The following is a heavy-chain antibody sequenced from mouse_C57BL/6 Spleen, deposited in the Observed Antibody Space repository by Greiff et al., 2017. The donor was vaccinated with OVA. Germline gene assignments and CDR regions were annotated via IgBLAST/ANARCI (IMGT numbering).Heavy chain of an antibody. CDR2: IDPSDSET. V-gene: IGHV1-52*01. D-gene: IGHD1-1*01. CDR3: ARGDYYGSSQFAY. J-gene: IGHJ3*01. CDR1: GYTFTSYW. Sequence: QVQLQQSGAELVRPGSSVKLSCKASGYTFTSYWMHWVKQRPIQGLEWIGNIDPSDSETHYNQKFKDKATLTVDKSSSTAYMQLSSLTSEDSAVYYGARGDYYGSSQFAYWGQGTLVTVSA.